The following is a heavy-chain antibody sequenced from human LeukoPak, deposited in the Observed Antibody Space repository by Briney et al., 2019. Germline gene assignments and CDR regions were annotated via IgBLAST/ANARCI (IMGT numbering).Heavy chain of an antibody. CDR2: IIPIFGTA. CDR1: GGTFSSYA. J-gene: IGHJ6*02. V-gene: IGHV1-69*06. Sequence: ASVKVSCKASGGTFSSYAISWVRQAPGQGLEWMGGIIPIFGTANYAQKFQGRVTITADKSTSTAYMELSSLRSEDTAVYYCAREGGAGEPGDMVRADYGMDVWGQGTTVTVSS. D-gene: IGHD3-10*01. CDR3: AREGGAGEPGDMVRADYGMDV.